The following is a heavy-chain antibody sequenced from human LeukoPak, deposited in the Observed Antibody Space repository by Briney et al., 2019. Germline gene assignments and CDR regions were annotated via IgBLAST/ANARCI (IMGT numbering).Heavy chain of an antibody. D-gene: IGHD1-26*01. CDR2: INSDGSVT. CDR3: ARARGGTYFDY. Sequence: GGSLRLSCAASGFTFSSYWMSWVRQVPGTGLEWVSRINSDGSVTNYADSVKGRFTISRDNAKNTLYLQMNSLTAEDTAVYYCARARGGTYFDYWGQGTLVTVSS. J-gene: IGHJ4*02. V-gene: IGHV3-74*01. CDR1: GFTFSSYW.